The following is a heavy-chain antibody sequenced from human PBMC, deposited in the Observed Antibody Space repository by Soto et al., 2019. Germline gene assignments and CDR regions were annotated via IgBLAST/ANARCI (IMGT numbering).Heavy chain of an antibody. J-gene: IGHJ5*02. CDR1: GGSFSSYY. CDR2: INHRGST. V-gene: IGHV4-34*01. Sequence: KPSETLSLTCAVFGGSFSSYYWSWIRQPPGKGLEWIGEINHRGSTNYNPSLKSRVTISVDTSKNQFSLKLSSVTAADTAVYYCATTNWNHNWFDPWGQGTLVT. D-gene: IGHD1-1*01. CDR3: ATTNWNHNWFDP.